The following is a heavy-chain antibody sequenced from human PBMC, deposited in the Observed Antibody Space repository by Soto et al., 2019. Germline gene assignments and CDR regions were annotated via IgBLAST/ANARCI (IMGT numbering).Heavy chain of an antibody. Sequence: SETLSLTCTVSGGSISSDVYYWSWIRHPPGKGLEWIGYIYYSGNTYYNPSLKSRVIISVDTSKNQFSLKLSSVTAADTAVYYCARDRPIHYYGSGALYGMDVWGQGTTVTVS. CDR2: IYYSGNT. J-gene: IGHJ6*02. CDR3: ARDRPIHYYGSGALYGMDV. V-gene: IGHV4-30-4*01. CDR1: GGSISSDVYY. D-gene: IGHD3-10*01.